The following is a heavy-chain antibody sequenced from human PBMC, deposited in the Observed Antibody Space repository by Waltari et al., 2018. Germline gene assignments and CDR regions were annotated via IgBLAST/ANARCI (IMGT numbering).Heavy chain of an antibody. V-gene: IGHV1-69*10. D-gene: IGHD3-22*01. J-gene: IGHJ1*01. Sequence: VQLVQSGAEVKKHVSSVKVSCTTSVRPFNIYDTSWVRQAPGQGLEWMGGIIPILGIANYAQKFQGRVTITADKSTSTAYMELSSLRSEDTAVYYCARVPSYYYDSSGYYPHWGQGTLVTVSS. CDR2: IIPILGIA. CDR1: VRPFNIYD. CDR3: ARVPSYYYDSSGYYPH.